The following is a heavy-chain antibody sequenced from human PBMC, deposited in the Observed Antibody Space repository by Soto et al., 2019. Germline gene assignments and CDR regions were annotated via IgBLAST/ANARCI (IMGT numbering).Heavy chain of an antibody. CDR1: GGTFSSYT. CDR2: IIPILGIA. CDR3: GRDDGYCSGGSCYGKDGMDV. J-gene: IGHJ6*02. Sequence: ASVKVSCKASGGTFSSYTISWVRQAPGQGLEWMGRIIPILGIANYAQKFQGRVTITADKSTSTAYMELSSLRSEDTAVYYCGRDDGYCSGGSCYGKDGMDVWGQGTTVTVSS. D-gene: IGHD2-15*01. V-gene: IGHV1-69*04.